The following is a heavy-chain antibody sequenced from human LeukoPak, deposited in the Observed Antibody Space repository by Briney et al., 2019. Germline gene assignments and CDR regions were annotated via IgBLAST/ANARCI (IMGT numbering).Heavy chain of an antibody. D-gene: IGHD3-3*01. V-gene: IGHV3-74*01. CDR1: GLIFSDHW. CDR3: VRERNNFWSGHHSIFDS. Sequence: PGGSLRLSCAASGLIFSDHWMHWVRQAPGKGLVWLSRINNDGSSTIYADSVKGRFTFSRDNAENTLFLEMSSLRVEDTAVYYCVRERNNFWSGHHSIFDSWGQGTLVTVSS. CDR2: INNDGSST. J-gene: IGHJ4*02.